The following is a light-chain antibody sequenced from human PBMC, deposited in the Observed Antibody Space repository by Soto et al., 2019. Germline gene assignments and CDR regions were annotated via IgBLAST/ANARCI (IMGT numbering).Light chain of an antibody. CDR2: EVT. CDR3: CSYTSSSTL. V-gene: IGLV2-14*01. CDR1: SSDIGGYNY. Sequence: QSVLTQPGSVSGSPGQSITISCTGTSSDIGGYNYVSGYQQHPGKAPKLMIYEVTNRPSGVSTRFSGSKSGNTASLTISGLQAEDDADYYCCSYTSSSTLFGTGTKLTVL. J-gene: IGLJ1*01.